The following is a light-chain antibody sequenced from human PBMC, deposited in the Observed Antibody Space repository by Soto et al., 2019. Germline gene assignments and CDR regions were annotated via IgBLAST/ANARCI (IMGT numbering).Light chain of an antibody. CDR2: GTS. CDR3: QQYGVSPAT. Sequence: EIVLTQSPGILSLSPGDGATLSCRASQSVSRNYLAWYQQNPGQAPRLLIYGTSTRASGIPDRFSGGGSGTDFTLTITRLEPEDFAVYFCQQYGVSPATFGGGTKVDIK. CDR1: QSVSRNY. V-gene: IGKV3-20*01. J-gene: IGKJ4*01.